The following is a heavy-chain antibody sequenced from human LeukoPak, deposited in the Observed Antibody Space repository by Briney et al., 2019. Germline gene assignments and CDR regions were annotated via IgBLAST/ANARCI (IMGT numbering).Heavy chain of an antibody. D-gene: IGHD6-6*01. CDR3: AKGLRILV. J-gene: IGHJ1*01. CDR1: GFTFNTYG. Sequence: GGALRLSCAASGFTFNTYGMTWVRQAPGKGLEWVSSITGSGLNTYYADTVKGRFTISRYNSRNTLYLQMNTLCVEDTAVYYCAKGLRILVWGQGTLVTVSS. CDR2: ITGSGLNT. V-gene: IGHV3-23*01.